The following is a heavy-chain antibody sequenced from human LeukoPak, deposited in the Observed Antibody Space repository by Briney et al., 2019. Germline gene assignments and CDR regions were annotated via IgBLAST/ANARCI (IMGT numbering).Heavy chain of an antibody. CDR1: GYTFTSYG. CDR3: ARVGSGYEDYYYYYMDV. CDR2: ISAYDGNT. D-gene: IGHD5-12*01. V-gene: IGHV1-18*01. J-gene: IGHJ6*03. Sequence: ASVKVSCKASGYTFTSYGISWVRQAPGQGLEWMGWISAYDGNTNYAQKLQGRVTMTTDTSTSTAYMELRSLRSDDTAVYYCARVGSGYEDYYYYYMDVWGKGTTVTISS.